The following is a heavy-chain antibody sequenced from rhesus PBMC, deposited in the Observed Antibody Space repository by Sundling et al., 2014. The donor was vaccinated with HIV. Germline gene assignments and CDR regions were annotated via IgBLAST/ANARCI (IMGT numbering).Heavy chain of an antibody. V-gene: IGHV1-200*01. D-gene: IGHD6-25*01. CDR2: INPINGNT. CDR3: ARGSGTWHPFDY. CDR1: GYTFTSYY. J-gene: IGHJ4*01. Sequence: QVQLVQSGAEVKKPGTSVKLSCKASGYTFTSYYVNWVRQAPGQVLEWMGWINPINGNTGYAQRFHDRVTMTRDTPTTTAYMELSSLRSEDTAVYYCARGSGTWHPFDYWGRGRSWSPSPQ.